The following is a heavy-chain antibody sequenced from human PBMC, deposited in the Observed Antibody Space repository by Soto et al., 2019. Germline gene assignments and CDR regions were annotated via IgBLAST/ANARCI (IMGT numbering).Heavy chain of an antibody. CDR1: GGSISSGGYY. V-gene: IGHV4-31*03. J-gene: IGHJ5*02. CDR3: ASSVVAATFHSFTQNNWFDP. D-gene: IGHD2-15*01. CDR2: IYYSGST. Sequence: SETLSLTCTVSGGSISSGGYYWSWIRQHPGKGLEWIGYIYYSGSTYYNPSLKSRVTISVDTSKNQFSLKLSSVTAADTAVYYCASSVVAATFHSFTQNNWFDPWGQGTLVTVSS.